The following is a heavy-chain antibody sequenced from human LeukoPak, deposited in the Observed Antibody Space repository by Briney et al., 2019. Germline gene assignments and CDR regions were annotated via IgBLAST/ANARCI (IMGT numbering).Heavy chain of an antibody. CDR2: INHSGST. CDR3: ASFYYDSSGYLYFDY. V-gene: IGHV4-34*01. Sequence: PSETLSLTCAVYGGSFSGYYWSWIRQPPGKGLEWIGEINHSGSTNYNPSLKSRVTISVDTSKNRFSLRLSSVTAADTAVYYCASFYYDSSGYLYFDYWGQGTLVTVSS. CDR1: GGSFSGYY. J-gene: IGHJ4*02. D-gene: IGHD3-22*01.